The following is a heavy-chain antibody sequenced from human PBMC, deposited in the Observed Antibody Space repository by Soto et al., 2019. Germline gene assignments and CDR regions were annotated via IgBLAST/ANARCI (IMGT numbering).Heavy chain of an antibody. CDR3: ARELGYCSGGKCYMDAAFDF. J-gene: IGHJ3*01. CDR1: GFTFSSYD. CDR2: ISGRGDST. D-gene: IGHD2-15*01. V-gene: IGHV3-23*01. Sequence: GSLRLSCAASGFTFSSYDTSWVRQAPGKGLEWISLISGRGDSTYYADSVKGRFTISRDNSKNTLYVQMNSLRAEDTAVYYCARELGYCSGGKCYMDAAFDFWGQGTMVTVSS.